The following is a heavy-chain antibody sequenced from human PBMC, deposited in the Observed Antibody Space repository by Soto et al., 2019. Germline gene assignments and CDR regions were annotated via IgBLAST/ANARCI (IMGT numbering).Heavy chain of an antibody. CDR2: IYYSGST. V-gene: IGHV4-59*01. Sequence: QVQLQESGPGLVKPSETLSLTCTVSGGSISSYYWSWIRQPPGKGLEWIGYIYYSGSTNYNPSLKSRVTRSVDTSKTQFSLKLSSVTAADTAVYYCARGMVRGSGANWFDPWGQGTLVTVSS. D-gene: IGHD3-10*01. CDR3: ARGMVRGSGANWFDP. J-gene: IGHJ5*02. CDR1: GGSISSYY.